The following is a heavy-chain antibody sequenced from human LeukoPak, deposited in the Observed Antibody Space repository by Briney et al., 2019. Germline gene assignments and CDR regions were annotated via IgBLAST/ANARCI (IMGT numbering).Heavy chain of an antibody. V-gene: IGHV3-7*01. CDR3: ARDTVGATDY. CDR2: IKPDGSEQ. CDR1: GFTFSSSW. D-gene: IGHD1-26*01. Sequence: QAGGPLRLSCAASGFTFSSSWMSWVRQAPGKGLEWVTNIKPDGSEQYYVDSVKGRFTISRDNAKHSLYLQMNSLRAEDAALYYCARDTVGATDYWGQGTLVTVSS. J-gene: IGHJ4*02.